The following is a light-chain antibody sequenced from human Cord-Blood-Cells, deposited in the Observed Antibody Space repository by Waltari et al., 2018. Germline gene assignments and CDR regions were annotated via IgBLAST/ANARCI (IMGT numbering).Light chain of an antibody. CDR1: QSISSW. J-gene: IGKJ1*01. V-gene: IGKV1-5*01. CDR3: QQYNSYSWT. CDR2: DAS. Sequence: DIQMTQSPSTLSASVGDRVTITCRASQSISSWLAWYQKKPGKAPKLLIYDASSLESGVPSRFSGSGSGTEFTLTISSLQPDDFATYDCQQYNSYSWTFGQGTKVEIK.